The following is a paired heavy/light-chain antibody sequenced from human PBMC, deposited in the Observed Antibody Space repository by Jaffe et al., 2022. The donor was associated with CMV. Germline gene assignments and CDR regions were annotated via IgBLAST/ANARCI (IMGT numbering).Light chain of an antibody. CDR2: AAS. Sequence: DIQMTQSPSSLSASVGDRVTITCRASQSISSYLNWYQQKPGKAPKLLIYAASSLQSGVPSRFSGSGSGTDFTLTISSLQPEDFATYYCQQSYSTPTAGQIYTFGQGTKLEIK. CDR3: QQSYSTPTAGQIYT. CDR1: QSISSY. J-gene: IGKJ2*01. V-gene: IGKV1-39*01.
Heavy chain of an antibody. CDR3: ARRGADIVVVVAGRYWNNWFDP. D-gene: IGHD2-15*01. Sequence: QLQLQESGPGLVKPSETLSLTCTVSGGSISSSSYYWGWIRQPPGKGLEWIGSIYYSGSTYYNPSLKSRVTISVDTSKNQFSLKLSSVTAADTAVYYCARRGADIVVVVAGRYWNNWFDPWGQGTLVTVSS. J-gene: IGHJ5*02. CDR2: IYYSGST. V-gene: IGHV4-39*01. CDR1: GGSISSSSYY.